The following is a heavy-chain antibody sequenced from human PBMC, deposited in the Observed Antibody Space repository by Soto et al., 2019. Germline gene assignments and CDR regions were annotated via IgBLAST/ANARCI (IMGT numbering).Heavy chain of an antibody. D-gene: IGHD6-13*01. J-gene: IGHJ5*02. CDR2: IYYSGST. CDR1: GGSISSYY. CDR3: ARTYSSSWYHWFDP. V-gene: IGHV4-59*01. Sequence: SETPSLTCTVSGGSISSYYWSWIRQPPGKGLEWIGYIYYSGSTNYNPSLKSRVTISVDTSKNQFSLKLSSVTAADTAVYYCARTYSSSWYHWFDPWGQGTLVTVSS.